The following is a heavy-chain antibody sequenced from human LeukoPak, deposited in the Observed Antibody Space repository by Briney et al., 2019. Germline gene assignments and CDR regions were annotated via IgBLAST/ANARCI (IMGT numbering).Heavy chain of an antibody. CDR1: GFTFSSYS. V-gene: IGHV3-21*01. Sequence: GGSLRLSCAASGFTFSSYSMNWVRQAPGKGLEWVSSISSSSSYIYYADSVKGRFTISRDNAKNSLYLQMNSLRAEDTAVYYCVRDVCETGCGNWGHGNLFTVSS. D-gene: IGHD1-14*01. CDR3: VRDVCETGCGN. CDR2: ISSSSSYI. J-gene: IGHJ4*01.